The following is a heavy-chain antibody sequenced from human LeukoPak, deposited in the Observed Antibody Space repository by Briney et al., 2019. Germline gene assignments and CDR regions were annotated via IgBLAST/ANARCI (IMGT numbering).Heavy chain of an antibody. J-gene: IGHJ4*02. CDR3: ARVYSSGHFDY. CDR1: GYTFGTHW. V-gene: IGHV1-46*01. D-gene: IGHD6-19*01. CDR2: INPSGDFR. Sequence: ASVKVSCKASGYTFGTHWMHWVRQAPGQGLEWMGIINPSGDFRSYAQKFQGRVTMTRDTSISTAYMELSRLRSDDTAVYYCARVYSSGHFDYWGQGTLVTVSS.